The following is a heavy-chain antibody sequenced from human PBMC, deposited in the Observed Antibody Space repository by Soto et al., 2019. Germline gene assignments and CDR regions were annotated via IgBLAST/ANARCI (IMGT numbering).Heavy chain of an antibody. CDR1: GFTFSSYS. CDR3: ARDPSDLWEPDQYFQR. CDR2: ISSSSSSI. D-gene: IGHD1-26*01. J-gene: IGHJ1*01. Sequence: ESGGGLVKPGGSLRLSCAASGFTFSSYSMNWVRQAPGKGLEWVSSISSSSSSIYYADSVKGRFTISRDNAKNSLYLQMNSLRAEDTAVYYCARDPSDLWEPDQYFQRWGQGTLVTVSS. V-gene: IGHV3-21*01.